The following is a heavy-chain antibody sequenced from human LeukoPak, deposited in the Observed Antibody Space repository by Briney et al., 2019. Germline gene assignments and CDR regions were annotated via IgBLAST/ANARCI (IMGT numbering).Heavy chain of an antibody. CDR3: ASISSGWYWDY. V-gene: IGHV3-21*01. Sequence: TGESLRLSCAASGFTFSSYSMNWVRQAPGKGLEWVSSISSSSSYIYYADSVKGRFTISRDNAKNSLYLQMNSLRAEDTAVYYCASISSGWYWDYWGQGTLVTVSS. CDR1: GFTFSSYS. J-gene: IGHJ4*02. D-gene: IGHD6-19*01. CDR2: ISSSSSYI.